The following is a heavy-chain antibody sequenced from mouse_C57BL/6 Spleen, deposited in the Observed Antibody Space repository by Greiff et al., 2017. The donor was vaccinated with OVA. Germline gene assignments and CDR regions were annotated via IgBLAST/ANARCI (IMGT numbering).Heavy chain of an antibody. D-gene: IGHD1-1*01. Sequence: EVQLVESGGGLVKPGGSLKLSCAASGFTFSSYAMSWVRQTPEKRLEWVATISDGGSYTYYPDNVKGRFTISRDNAKNNLYLQMSHLKSEDTAMYYCARAYYGSSNEDFDYWGQGTTLTVSS. V-gene: IGHV5-4*01. CDR1: GFTFSSYA. CDR3: ARAYYGSSNEDFDY. CDR2: ISDGGSYT. J-gene: IGHJ2*01.